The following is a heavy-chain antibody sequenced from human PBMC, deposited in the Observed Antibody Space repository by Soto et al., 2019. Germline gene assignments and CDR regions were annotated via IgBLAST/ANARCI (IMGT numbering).Heavy chain of an antibody. CDR3: VRHRQGGADYDFWSGYYQYYFDY. Sequence: SETLSLTCTVSGGSISSSSYYWGWIRQPPGKGLEWIGSIYYSGSTYYNPSLKSRVTISVDTSKNQFSLKLSSVTAADTAVYYCVRHRQGGADYDFWSGYYQYYFDYWGQGTLVTVSS. J-gene: IGHJ4*02. CDR2: IYYSGST. V-gene: IGHV4-39*01. D-gene: IGHD3-3*01. CDR1: GGSISSSSYY.